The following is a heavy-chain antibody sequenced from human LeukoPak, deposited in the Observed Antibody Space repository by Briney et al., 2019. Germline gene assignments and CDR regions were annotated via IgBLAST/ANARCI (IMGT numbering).Heavy chain of an antibody. CDR3: ARGSISSAHSGYGDAFDI. V-gene: IGHV1-46*03. Sequence: ASVKVSCKASGYTFTSYYMHWVRQAPGQGLEWMGIINPSGGSTSYAQKFQGRVTMTRDTSTSTVYMELSSLRSEDTAVYYCARGSISSAHSGYGDAFDIWGQGTMVTVSS. CDR1: GYTFTSYY. J-gene: IGHJ3*02. D-gene: IGHD5-12*01. CDR2: INPSGGST.